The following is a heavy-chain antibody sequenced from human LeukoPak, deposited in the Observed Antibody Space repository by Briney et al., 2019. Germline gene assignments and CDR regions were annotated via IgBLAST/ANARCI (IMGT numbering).Heavy chain of an antibody. Sequence: GGSLRLSCAASGFTVSSNYMSWIRQAPGKGLEWVSYISSSGSTIFYADSVKGRFTVSRDNAKNSLYLQMNSLRAEDTAVYYCARVKAFGSARLDYWGQGTLVTVSS. CDR2: ISSSGSTI. CDR1: GFTVSSNY. CDR3: ARVKAFGSARLDY. V-gene: IGHV3-11*04. D-gene: IGHD6-6*01. J-gene: IGHJ4*02.